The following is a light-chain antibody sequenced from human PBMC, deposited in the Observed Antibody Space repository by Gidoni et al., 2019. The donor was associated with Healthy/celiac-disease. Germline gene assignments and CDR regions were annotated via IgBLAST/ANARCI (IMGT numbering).Light chain of an antibody. V-gene: IGKV1-9*01. CDR3: QQLNSLFT. CDR1: QGISSY. Sequence: IQLTHSPSFLSASVGDRVTITCRASQGISSYLAWYQQKPGKAPKLLIYAASTLQSGVPSRFSGSGSGTEFTLTISSLQPEDFATYYCQQLNSLFTFGPGTKVDIK. CDR2: AAS. J-gene: IGKJ3*01.